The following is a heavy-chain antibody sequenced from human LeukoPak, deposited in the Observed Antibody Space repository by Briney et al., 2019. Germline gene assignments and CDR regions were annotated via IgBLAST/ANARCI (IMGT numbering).Heavy chain of an antibody. V-gene: IGHV3-23*01. CDR3: VGTIAYRGSEY. CDR2: ISSSGSGGNT. CDR1: GVTLSNYA. D-gene: IGHD1-7*01. J-gene: IGHJ4*02. Sequence: GGSLRLSCVASGVTLSNYAMSWARQAPGKGLEWVSGISSSGSGGNTYYADSVKGRFTISRDSSRNTLFLHMNTLRAEDTAVYYCVGTIAYRGSEYWGQGALVTVSS.